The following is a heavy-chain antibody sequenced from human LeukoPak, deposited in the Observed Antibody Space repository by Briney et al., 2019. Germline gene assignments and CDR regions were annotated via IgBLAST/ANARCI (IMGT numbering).Heavy chain of an antibody. CDR2: ISGSCGST. J-gene: IGHJ6*02. CDR3: AKGMEGSSGWINYYYYYGMDV. Sequence: GGSLRLPCAASGFTFSSYAMSWVRQATGKGLEWVSAISGSCGSTYYADSVNGRFTISRDNSKNTLYLQMNSLRAEDTAVYYRAKGMEGSSGWINYYYYYGMDVWGQGTTVTVSS. CDR1: GFTFSSYA. V-gene: IGHV3-23*01. D-gene: IGHD6-19*01.